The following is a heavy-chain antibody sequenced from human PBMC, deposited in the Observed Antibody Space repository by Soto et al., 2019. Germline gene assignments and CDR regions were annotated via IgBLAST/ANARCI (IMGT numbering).Heavy chain of an antibody. CDR2: ISAYNGNT. V-gene: IGHV1-18*04. Sequence: ASVKVSCKASGYTFTGYYMHWVRQAPGQGLEWMGWISAYNGNTNYAQKLQGRVTMTTDTSTSTAYMELRSLRSDDTAVYYCARMYYYDSSGPNWFDPWGQGTLVTVSS. J-gene: IGHJ5*02. D-gene: IGHD3-22*01. CDR3: ARMYYYDSSGPNWFDP. CDR1: GYTFTGYY.